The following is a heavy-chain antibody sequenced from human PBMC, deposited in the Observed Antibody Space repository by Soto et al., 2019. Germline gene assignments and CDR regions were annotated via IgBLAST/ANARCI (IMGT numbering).Heavy chain of an antibody. V-gene: IGHV3-23*01. D-gene: IGHD2-15*01. CDR3: AKSKRCSGGRCNYFDY. CDR2: IVSGGTT. Sequence: GGSVRLSCAAPEFSLSPYTMTYVRQAPGKGLDWVSAIVSGGTTYYADSVKGRFTIFRDDSTNTLYLQMNSLRAEDTAVYYCAKSKRCSGGRCNYFDYWGQGT. CDR1: EFSLSPYT. J-gene: IGHJ4*02.